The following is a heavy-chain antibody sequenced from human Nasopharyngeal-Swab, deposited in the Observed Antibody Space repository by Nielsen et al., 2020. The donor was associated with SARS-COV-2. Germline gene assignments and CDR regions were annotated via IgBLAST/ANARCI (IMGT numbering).Heavy chain of an antibody. Sequence: GESLKLSCAASGFTFSSYGMHWVRQAPGKGLEWVAVISYDGSNKYYADSVKGRFTISRDNAKNTLYLQMNSLRAEDTAVYYCARGDTVTILTHFDYWGQGTLVTVSS. D-gene: IGHD4-17*01. CDR2: ISYDGSNK. CDR3: ARGDTVTILTHFDY. CDR1: GFTFSSYG. V-gene: IGHV3-30*19. J-gene: IGHJ4*02.